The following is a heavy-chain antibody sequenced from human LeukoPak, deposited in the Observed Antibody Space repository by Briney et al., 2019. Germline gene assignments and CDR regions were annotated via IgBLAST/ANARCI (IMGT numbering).Heavy chain of an antibody. D-gene: IGHD4-17*01. V-gene: IGHV7-4-1*02. Sequence: ASVKVSCKASGYTFTSYTMNWVRQAPGQGLEWMGWINTNTGNPTYAQGFTGRFVFSLDTSVSTAYLQSSSLKAEDTAVYYCARELESYGAGDNWFDPWGQGTLVTVSS. CDR2: INTNTGNP. CDR3: ARELESYGAGDNWFDP. CDR1: GYTFTSYT. J-gene: IGHJ5*02.